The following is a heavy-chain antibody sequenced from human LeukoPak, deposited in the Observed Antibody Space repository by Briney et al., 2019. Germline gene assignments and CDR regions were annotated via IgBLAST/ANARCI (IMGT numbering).Heavy chain of an antibody. CDR1: GGSISSYY. J-gene: IGHJ4*02. CDR3: ARDSYSSPKFDY. Sequence: SETLSLTCTVSGGSISSYYWSWIRQPPGKGLEWIGYIYYSGSTNYNPSLKSRVTISVDTSKNQFSLKLSSVTAADTAVYYCARDSYSSPKFDYWGQGTLVTVSS. D-gene: IGHD6-13*01. CDR2: IYYSGST. V-gene: IGHV4-59*01.